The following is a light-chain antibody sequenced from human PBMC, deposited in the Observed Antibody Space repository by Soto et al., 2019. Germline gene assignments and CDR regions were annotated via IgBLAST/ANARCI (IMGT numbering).Light chain of an antibody. CDR3: MQSLNRPLT. Sequence: DIVMTQTPLSLSVTPGQPASISCKSSQTLLHSNGKTYLYWYLQKPGQPPQLLIHGVSNRFSGVPDRCSGRGSETDFTLKISRVEAEDVGVYYGMQSLNRPLTFGGGTKVEIK. V-gene: IGKV2D-29*01. CDR2: GVS. CDR1: QTLLHSNGKTY. J-gene: IGKJ4*01.